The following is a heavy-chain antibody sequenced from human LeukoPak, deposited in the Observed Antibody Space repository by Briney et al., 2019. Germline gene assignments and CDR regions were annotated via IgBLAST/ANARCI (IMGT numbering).Heavy chain of an antibody. CDR3: ARPRLDHYHYYYMDV. CDR2: INPNSGGT. CDR1: GYTFTGYY. V-gene: IGHV1-2*02. Sequence: ASVKVSCKASGYTFTGYYMHWVRQAPGQGLEWMGWINPNSGGTNYAQKFRGRVTMTRDTSISTAYMELSRLRSDDTAVYYCARPRLDHYHYYYMDVWGKGTTVTISS. D-gene: IGHD1-1*01. J-gene: IGHJ6*03.